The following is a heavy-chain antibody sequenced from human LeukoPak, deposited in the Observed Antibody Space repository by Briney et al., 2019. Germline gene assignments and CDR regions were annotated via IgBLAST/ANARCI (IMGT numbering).Heavy chain of an antibody. CDR3: ARRAAAIDAFDI. CDR2: IYPSDSDS. V-gene: IGHV5-51*01. J-gene: IGHJ3*02. CDR1: GYSFTSYW. D-gene: IGHD2-2*02. Sequence: GESLKISCKGSGYSFTSYWIAWVRQMPGKGLEWMGIIYPSDSDSRYSPSFQGQVTISADKSISTAYLQWNSLKASDTAMYFCARRAAAIDAFDIWGQGTMVTVSS.